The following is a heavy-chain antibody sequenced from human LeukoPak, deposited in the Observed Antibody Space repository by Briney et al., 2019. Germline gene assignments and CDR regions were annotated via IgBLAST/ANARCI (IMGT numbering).Heavy chain of an antibody. CDR3: AGKGSSWMFDY. V-gene: IGHV4-39*07. D-gene: IGHD6-13*01. J-gene: IGHJ4*02. CDR2: IYYSGST. CDR1: GGSFSSYY. Sequence: SEALSLTCAVYGGSFSSYYWGWIRQPPGKGLEWIGSIYYSGSTYYNPSLKSRVTISVDTSKNQFSLKLSSVTAADTAVYYCAGKGSSWMFDYWGQGTLVTVSS.